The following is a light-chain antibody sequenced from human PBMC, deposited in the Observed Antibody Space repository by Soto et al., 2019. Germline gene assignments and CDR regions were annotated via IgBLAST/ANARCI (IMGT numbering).Light chain of an antibody. J-gene: IGLJ2*01. Sequence: QSVLKQPPSVSAAPGQKVTISCSGSSSNIGNNYVSWYQHLPGSAPKLLISDNNKRPSGIPDRFSGSKSGTSATLGITGLQTGDEADYYCGTWDSSLSAVVFGGGTKLTVL. CDR2: DNN. V-gene: IGLV1-51*01. CDR3: GTWDSSLSAVV. CDR1: SSNIGNNY.